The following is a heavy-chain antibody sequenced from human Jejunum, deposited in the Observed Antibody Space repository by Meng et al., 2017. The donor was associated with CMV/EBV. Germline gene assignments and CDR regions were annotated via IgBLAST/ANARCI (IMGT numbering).Heavy chain of an antibody. CDR3: ARGRSTRTTSYEGAFGY. CDR2: MSPTATS. J-gene: IGHJ4*02. CDR1: CVTSLPC. D-gene: IGHD1-26*01. V-gene: IGHV4-4*02. Sequence: CVTSLPCSRWLHRPPGKGLDLVGDMSPTATSNVDPPLQWRVSRFRDRFNNQFSLKLSSVTAADTAVYYCARGRSTRTTSYEGAFGYWGQGILVTVSS.